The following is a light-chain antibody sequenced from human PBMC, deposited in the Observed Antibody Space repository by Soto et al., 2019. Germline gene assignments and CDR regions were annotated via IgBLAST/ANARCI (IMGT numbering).Light chain of an antibody. J-gene: IGKJ3*01. CDR1: QSVSSSY. CDR3: QQYGSAPLS. V-gene: IGKV3-20*01. Sequence: EIVLTQSPGTLSLSPGEIATLSCRASQSVSSSYLAWYQQKPGQAPRLLIYGASSRATGITDRFSGSGSGTDFTLTISRLEPEDFAVYYCQQYGSAPLSFGPGTKVDIK. CDR2: GAS.